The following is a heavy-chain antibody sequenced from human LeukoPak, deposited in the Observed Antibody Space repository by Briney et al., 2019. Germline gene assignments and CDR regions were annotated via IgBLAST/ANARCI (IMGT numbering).Heavy chain of an antibody. Sequence: SETLSLTCSVSGGSVSNYYWSWIRQPPGKGLEWIGYVYYTGSTNYNPSLKSRVTMFEDKSKNQFSLRLYSVTVADTAVYYCARGGGYDTSGYYYGLDYWGQGTLVTVSS. V-gene: IGHV4-59*08. CDR3: ARGGGYDTSGYYYGLDY. D-gene: IGHD3-22*01. CDR2: VYYTGST. J-gene: IGHJ4*02. CDR1: GGSVSNYY.